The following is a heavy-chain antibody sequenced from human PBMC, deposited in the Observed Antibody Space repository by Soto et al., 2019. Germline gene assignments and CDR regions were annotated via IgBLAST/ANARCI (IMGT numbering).Heavy chain of an antibody. CDR3: ARDRKSSGWYYYYDGMDV. V-gene: IGHV1-46*01. D-gene: IGHD6-19*01. J-gene: IGHJ6*02. CDR1: GYTFTSYY. Sequence: QVQLVQSGAEVKKPGASVKVSCKASGYTFTSYYMHWVRQAPGQGLEWMGIINPSGGSTSYAQKFHGRVTMTRDTSTSTVYMELSSLRSEDTAVYYCARDRKSSGWYYYYDGMDVWGQGTTVTVSS. CDR2: INPSGGST.